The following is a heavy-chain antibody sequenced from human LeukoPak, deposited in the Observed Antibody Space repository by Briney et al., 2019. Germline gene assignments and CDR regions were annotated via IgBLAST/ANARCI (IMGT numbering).Heavy chain of an antibody. CDR3: ARAWFGESNFDY. Sequence: ASVKVSCKASGYTFTGYYMHWVRQAPGQGLEWMGWINPNSGGTNYAQKFQGRVTMTRDTSISTAYMELSRLRSDDTAVYYCARAWFGESNFDYWGQGTLVTVSS. J-gene: IGHJ4*02. D-gene: IGHD3-10*01. CDR2: INPNSGGT. V-gene: IGHV1-2*02. CDR1: GYTFTGYY.